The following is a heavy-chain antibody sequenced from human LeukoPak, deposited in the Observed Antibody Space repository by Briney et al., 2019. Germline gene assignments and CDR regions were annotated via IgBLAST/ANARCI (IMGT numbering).Heavy chain of an antibody. CDR3: ARGGTYNWFDP. Sequence: ASVKVSCKASGYTFTSSNINWVRQAPGQGLEWMGWISAYNGDTNYAQKFQGRVTMTTDTATSTAFVELRSLRSDDTAVYYCARGGTYNWFDPWGHGTLVTVSS. CDR1: GYTFTSSN. V-gene: IGHV1-18*04. CDR2: ISAYNGDT. D-gene: IGHD1-1*01. J-gene: IGHJ5*02.